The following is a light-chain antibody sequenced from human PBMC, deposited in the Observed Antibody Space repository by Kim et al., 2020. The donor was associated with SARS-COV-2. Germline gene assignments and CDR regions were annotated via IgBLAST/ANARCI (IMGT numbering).Light chain of an antibody. V-gene: IGLV2-14*03. Sequence: QSALTQPASVSGSPGQSITIPCTGTSSDVGNYNYVSWYQHHPGEAPKVMIYDVTKRPSGVSNRFFGSKSGNTASLTISGLQTEDEADYYCCSYASSGTLIFGGGTQLTVL. CDR3: CSYASSGTLI. CDR2: DVT. J-gene: IGLJ2*01. CDR1: SSDVGNYNY.